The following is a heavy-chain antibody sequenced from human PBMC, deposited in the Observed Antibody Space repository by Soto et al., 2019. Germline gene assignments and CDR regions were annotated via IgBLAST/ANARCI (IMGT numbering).Heavy chain of an antibody. J-gene: IGHJ4*02. V-gene: IGHV4-30-4*01. CDR3: ARAFQQLAFAY. CDR1: GGSISSGDYY. Sequence: QVQLQESGPGLVKPSQTLSLTCTVSGGSISSGDYYWSWIRQPPGKGLEWIGYIYYSGSTYYNPSLESRVTISVGASNTHFSSKLSSASAADTAVHYCARAFQQLAFAYRGQGTLVTVSS. D-gene: IGHD6-6*01. CDR2: IYYSGST.